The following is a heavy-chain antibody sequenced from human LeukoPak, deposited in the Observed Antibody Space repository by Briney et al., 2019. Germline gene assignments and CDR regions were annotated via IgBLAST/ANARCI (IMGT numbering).Heavy chain of an antibody. CDR2: INPSGGST. D-gene: IGHD4-17*01. Sequence: ASVKVSCKASGYTFTGYYLHWVRQAPGQGLEWMGIINPSGGSTSYAQKFQGRVTMTRDMSTSTVYMELSSLGSEDTAVYYCANIPPPPMVTPLEYWGQGTLVTVSS. J-gene: IGHJ4*02. V-gene: IGHV1-46*01. CDR1: GYTFTGYY. CDR3: ANIPPPPMVTPLEY.